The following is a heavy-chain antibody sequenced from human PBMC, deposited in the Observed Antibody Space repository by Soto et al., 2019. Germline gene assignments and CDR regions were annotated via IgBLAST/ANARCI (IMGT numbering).Heavy chain of an antibody. D-gene: IGHD2-15*01. J-gene: IGHJ6*02. Sequence: SETLSLTCAVYGGSFSGYYWSWIRQPPGKGLEWLGEINHSGSTNDNPSLKSRVTISVDTSKNQFSLKLSSVTAADTAVYYCARELRVNCSGGSCYGVFALPYYYYYGMDVWGQGTTVTVSS. V-gene: IGHV4-34*01. CDR3: ARELRVNCSGGSCYGVFALPYYYYYGMDV. CDR1: GGSFSGYY. CDR2: INHSGST.